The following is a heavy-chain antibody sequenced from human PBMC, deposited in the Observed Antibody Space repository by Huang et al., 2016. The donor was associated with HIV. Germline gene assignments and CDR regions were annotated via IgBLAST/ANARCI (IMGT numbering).Heavy chain of an antibody. Sequence: QLQLQESGPGLVKPSETLSLTCTVSGGSISSSSYYWGWIRQPPGKGLEWIGSIYFRGSTYYNPALRSRVTIAGDTSKNQFSLKLSSVTAADTAVYYCARLAVAPGGSGWYGLVSRWFDPWGQGTLVTVSS. V-gene: IGHV4-39*01. CDR1: GGSISSSSYY. J-gene: IGHJ5*02. CDR2: IYFRGST. D-gene: IGHD6-19*01. CDR3: ARLAVAPGGSGWYGLVSRWFDP.